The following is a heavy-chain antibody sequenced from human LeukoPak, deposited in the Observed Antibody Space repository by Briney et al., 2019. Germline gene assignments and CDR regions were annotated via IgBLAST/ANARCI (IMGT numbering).Heavy chain of an antibody. CDR3: ARGGDAAPFDY. V-gene: IGHV4-61*02. CDR1: GVSITSGTYY. D-gene: IGHD5-12*01. CDR2: FYTSGST. J-gene: IGHJ4*02. Sequence: SQTLSLTCSVSGVSITSGTYYWSWIRQPAGKGLEWIRRFYTSGSTNYNPSLKTQVTILFTTSENQFSRRLSSVTAADSSFYYCARGGDAAPFDYWGQGTLVAVSS.